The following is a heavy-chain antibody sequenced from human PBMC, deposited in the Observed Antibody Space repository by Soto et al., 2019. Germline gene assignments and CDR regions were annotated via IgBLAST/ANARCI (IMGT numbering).Heavy chain of an antibody. CDR2: IIPIFGTA. D-gene: IGHD3-3*01. CDR3: ARDLFGVVISHYYYGMDV. CDR1: GGTFSSYA. V-gene: IGHV1-69*01. Sequence: QVQLVQSGAEVKKPGSSVKVSCKASGGTFSSYAISWVRQAPGQGLEWMGGIIPIFGTANYAQKFQGRVTITADESTSTAYMELSSLRSEDTAVYYCARDLFGVVISHYYYGMDVWGQGTTVTVSS. J-gene: IGHJ6*02.